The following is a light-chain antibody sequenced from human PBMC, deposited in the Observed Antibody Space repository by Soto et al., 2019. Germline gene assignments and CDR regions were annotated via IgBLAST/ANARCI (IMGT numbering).Light chain of an antibody. Sequence: QSVLTQPPSASGNPGQRITISCSGSSSNIGDNPVNWYQQLPGAAPKLLIYINDQRPSGVPDRFSGSKSGTSASLAISGLQPEDEADYYCAAWDDSLNALFGTGTKVT. CDR2: IND. V-gene: IGLV1-44*01. CDR3: AAWDDSLNAL. J-gene: IGLJ1*01. CDR1: SSNIGDNP.